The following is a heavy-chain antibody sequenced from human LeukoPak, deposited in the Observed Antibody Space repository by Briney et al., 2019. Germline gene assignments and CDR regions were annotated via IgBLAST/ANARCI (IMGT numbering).Heavy chain of an antibody. D-gene: IGHD1-7*01. V-gene: IGHV3-30*04. Sequence: GGSLRLSCAVAGFTFSGSAMHWVRQAPGKGLEWVAVISYDGSNKYYADSVKGRFTISRDNSKNTLYLQMNSLRAEDTAVYYCARAGGGPTTLYWYFDLWGRGTLVTVSS. CDR1: GFTFSGSA. CDR2: ISYDGSNK. J-gene: IGHJ2*01. CDR3: ARAGGGPTTLYWYFDL.